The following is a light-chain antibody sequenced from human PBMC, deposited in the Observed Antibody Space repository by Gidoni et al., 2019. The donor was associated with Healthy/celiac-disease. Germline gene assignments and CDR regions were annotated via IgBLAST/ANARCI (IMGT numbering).Light chain of an antibody. Sequence: DIVMTQSPLSLPVTPGEPASISCRSSQSLLHSNGYNYLDWYLQKPGQSPQLLIYLGSNRASGVPDRFSGSGSGTDFTLKISRVEAEDVGGYYCMQALQTPRTFGPGTKVDI. J-gene: IGKJ3*01. CDR3: MQALQTPRT. CDR1: QSLLHSNGYNY. CDR2: LGS. V-gene: IGKV2-28*01.